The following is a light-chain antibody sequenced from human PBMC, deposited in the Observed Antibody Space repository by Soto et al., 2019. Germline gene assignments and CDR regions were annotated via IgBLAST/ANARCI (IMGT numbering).Light chain of an antibody. CDR1: QYVSNK. J-gene: IGKJ5*01. CDR3: QQRAGSST. V-gene: IGKV3D-15*01. Sequence: EIVMTQSPATLSVSPGETATLSCRASQYVSNKVAWYQQKPGQAPRLLIYGASNRATGIPDRFSGSGSGTDFTLTISRLEPEDFAVYYCQQRAGSSTFGQGTRLEIK. CDR2: GAS.